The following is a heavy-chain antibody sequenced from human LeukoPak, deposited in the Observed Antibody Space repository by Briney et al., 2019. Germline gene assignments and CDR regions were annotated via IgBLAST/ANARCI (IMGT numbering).Heavy chain of an antibody. Sequence: GESLKISCKGSGYSFISYWIAWVRQMPGKGLEWMGIIFPADSDTTYSPSFQGHVTISADKSTNTAYLQWSSLKASDTAMYYCARRKRHCSGGTCYYFDYWGQGTLVTVSS. V-gene: IGHV5-51*01. CDR3: ARRKRHCSGGTCYYFDY. D-gene: IGHD2-15*01. J-gene: IGHJ4*02. CDR2: IFPADSDT. CDR1: GYSFISYW.